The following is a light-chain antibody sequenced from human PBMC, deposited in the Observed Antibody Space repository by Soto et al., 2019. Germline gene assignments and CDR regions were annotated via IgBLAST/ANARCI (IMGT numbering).Light chain of an antibody. J-gene: IGKJ4*01. CDR1: QSFSSNY. V-gene: IGKV3D-20*02. CDR2: GAS. CDR3: QQRNKWPPVT. Sequence: EIVLTQSPGTLSLSPGERATLSCRASQSFSSNYLAWYQQKPGQGPRLLIFGASSRATGIPDRFSGSGSGTDFTLTISSLEPEDFAVYYCQQRNKWPPVTFGGGTKVDIK.